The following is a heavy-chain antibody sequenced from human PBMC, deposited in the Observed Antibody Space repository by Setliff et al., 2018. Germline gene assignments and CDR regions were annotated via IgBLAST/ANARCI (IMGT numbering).Heavy chain of an antibody. V-gene: IGHV4-39*07. D-gene: IGHD3-9*01. J-gene: IGHJ3*02. CDR3: ARERLYYDDLTGFSPEAFDI. CDR1: GGSINSMSYY. CDR2: IYHSGSS. Sequence: KTSETLSLTCTVSGGSINSMSYYWGWIRQPPGKGLEWIGSIYHSGSSYYNPPLKARLTISVDNSKNQFSLQLTSVTAADTALYFCARERLYYDDLTGFSPEAFDIWGQGTMVTVSS.